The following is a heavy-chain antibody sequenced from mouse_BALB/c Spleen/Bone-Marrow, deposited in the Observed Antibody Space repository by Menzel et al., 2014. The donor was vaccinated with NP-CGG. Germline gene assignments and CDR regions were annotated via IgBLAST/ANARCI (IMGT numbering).Heavy chain of an antibody. CDR2: IDPSDSET. V-gene: IGHV1-69*02. D-gene: IGHD2-4*01. Sequence: VQLQQSGAELVKPGAPVKLSCKASGYTFTSYWMNWVKQRPGRGLEWIGRIDPSDSETHYNQKFNDKATLTVDKSSSTAYIQLSSLTSEDSAVYYCARDGVITSYYAMDYWGQGTSVTVSS. CDR1: GYTFTSYW. J-gene: IGHJ4*01. CDR3: ARDGVITSYYAMDY.